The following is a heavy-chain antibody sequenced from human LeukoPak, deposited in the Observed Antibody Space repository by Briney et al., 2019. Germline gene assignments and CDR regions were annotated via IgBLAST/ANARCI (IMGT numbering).Heavy chain of an antibody. CDR3: AKDRSDNNTWYAGSH. CDR1: GFTFSSYA. D-gene: IGHD2-8*01. CDR2: ISGSGGST. Sequence: GESLRLSCAASGFTFSSYAMSWVRQAPGKGLEWVSAISGSGGSTYYADSVKGRFTISRDNSKNTLYLQMNSLRAEDTAVYYCAKDRSDNNTWYAGSHWGQGTLVTVSS. V-gene: IGHV3-23*01. J-gene: IGHJ4*02.